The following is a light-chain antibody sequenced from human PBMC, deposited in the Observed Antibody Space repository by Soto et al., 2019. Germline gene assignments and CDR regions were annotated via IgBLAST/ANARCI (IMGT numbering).Light chain of an antibody. CDR3: QQFYSVPCT. CDR1: QDINNY. CDR2: DAS. Sequence: DLQMTQSPSSLSASVGDRVTITCQASQDINNYLIWYQHKPGKAPKLLIYDASTLGTGVSSRFSGGGSGTHFTFTISSLQPEDIATYYCQQFYSVPCTFGQGTKLELK. J-gene: IGKJ2*02. V-gene: IGKV1-33*01.